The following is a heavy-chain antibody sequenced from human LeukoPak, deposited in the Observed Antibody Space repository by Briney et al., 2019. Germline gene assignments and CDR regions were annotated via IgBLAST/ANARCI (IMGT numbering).Heavy chain of an antibody. J-gene: IGHJ4*02. Sequence: ASVKVSCKVSGYTLTELSMHWVRQAPGKGLEWMGGFDPEDGETIYAQKFQGRVTMTEDTSTDTAYMELGSLRSEDTAVYYCATENDMVRGVITYFDYWGQGTLVTVSS. CDR3: ATENDMVRGVITYFDY. CDR2: FDPEDGET. V-gene: IGHV1-24*01. D-gene: IGHD3-10*01. CDR1: GYTLTELS.